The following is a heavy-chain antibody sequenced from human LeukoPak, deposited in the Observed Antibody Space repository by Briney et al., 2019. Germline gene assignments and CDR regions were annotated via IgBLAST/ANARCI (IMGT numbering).Heavy chain of an antibody. CDR3: ARGSYDSSDFEYFHH. CDR1: GYTFTGYY. V-gene: IGHV1-2*02. D-gene: IGHD3-22*01. J-gene: IGHJ1*01. CDR2: INPNSGGT. Sequence: ASVKVSCKASGYTFTGYYMHWVRQAPGQGLEWMGWINPNSGGTNYAQKFQGRVTMTRDTSIGTAYMELNRLRPDDTAVYYCARGSYDSSDFEYFHHWGQGTLVTVSS.